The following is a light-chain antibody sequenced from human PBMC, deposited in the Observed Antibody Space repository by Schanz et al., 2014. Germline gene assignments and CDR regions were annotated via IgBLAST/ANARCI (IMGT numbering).Light chain of an antibody. Sequence: QSALTQPASVSGSPGQSITISCTGTSSDVGSYNLVSWYQQHPGKAPKLMIYEVSQWPSGVSDRFSGSKSGNTASLTISGLQAEDEADYYCSSYTGSSTQVFGGGTKLTVL. CDR3: SSYTGSSTQV. CDR1: SSDVGSYNL. V-gene: IGLV2-14*02. J-gene: IGLJ3*02. CDR2: EVS.